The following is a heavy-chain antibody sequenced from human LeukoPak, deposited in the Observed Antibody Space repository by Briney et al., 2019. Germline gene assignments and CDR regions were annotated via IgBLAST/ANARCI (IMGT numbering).Heavy chain of an antibody. CDR2: INHSGST. CDR1: GGSFSGYY. CDR3: ARVTPTSYDFWSGYSGYFDY. V-gene: IGHV4-34*01. Sequence: SETLSLTCAVYGGSFSGYYWSWIRQPPGKGLEWIGEINHSGSTNYNPSLKSRATISVDTSKNQFSLKLSSVTAADTAVYYCARVTPTSYDFWSGYSGYFDYWGQGTLVTVSS. D-gene: IGHD3-3*01. J-gene: IGHJ4*02.